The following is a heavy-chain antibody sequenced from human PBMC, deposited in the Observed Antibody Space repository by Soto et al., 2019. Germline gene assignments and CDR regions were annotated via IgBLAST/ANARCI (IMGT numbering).Heavy chain of an antibody. CDR2: TSDGST. CDR1: GFTFSNYG. D-gene: IGHD6-19*01. J-gene: IGHJ4*02. CDR3: ARLVPGTWFSDY. Sequence: EVQLLGSGGGSVQPGGSLRLSCAASGFTFSNYGMTWVRQAPGKGLEWLSATSDGSTFYRESVKGRFTMSRDDSINMLFLHMSSLRAEDTATYYCARLVPGTWFSDYWGQGILVPVSS. V-gene: IGHV3-23*01.